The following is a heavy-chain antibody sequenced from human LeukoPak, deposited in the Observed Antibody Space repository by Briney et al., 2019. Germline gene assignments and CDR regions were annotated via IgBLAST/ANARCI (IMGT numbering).Heavy chain of an antibody. CDR1: GGTFSSYA. J-gene: IGHJ6*02. Sequence: ASVTVSCKASGGTFSSYAISWVRQAPGQGLEWMGWISAYNGNTNYAQKLQGRVTMTTDTSTSTAYMELRSLRSDDTAVYYCARDRRYSGYDYYYGMDVWGQGTTVTVSS. CDR3: ARDRRYSGYDYYYGMDV. CDR2: ISAYNGNT. D-gene: IGHD5-12*01. V-gene: IGHV1-18*01.